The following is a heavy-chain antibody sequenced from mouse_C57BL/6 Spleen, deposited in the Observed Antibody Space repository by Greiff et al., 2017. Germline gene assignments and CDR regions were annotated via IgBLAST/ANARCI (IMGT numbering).Heavy chain of an antibody. CDR2: ITPNYGGT. J-gene: IGHJ4*01. V-gene: IGHV1-22*01. CDR1: GYTFTDYN. CDR3: ARKGARLDY. Sequence: VQLQQSGPELVKPGASVKMSCKASGYTFTDYNMHWVKQSSGKRLEWIGYITPNYGGTSYNQKFKGKATLTVNKSCSTAYMELRSQTSEESAVDYCARKGARLDYWGQGTTVTVSS.